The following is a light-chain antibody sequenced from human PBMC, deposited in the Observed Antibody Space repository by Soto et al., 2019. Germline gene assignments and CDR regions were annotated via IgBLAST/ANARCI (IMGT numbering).Light chain of an antibody. V-gene: IGLV2-14*01. Sequence: QSVLTQPASVSGSPGQSITISCTGTSSDVGGYNYVSWYQQHPGKAPKLMIYDVSNRPSGVSNRFSGSKSGNTASLTLSGLQAEDEADSFCSSYTNSSATSAVFGGGTQLTVL. CDR2: DVS. CDR1: SSDVGGYNY. CDR3: SSYTNSSATSAV. J-gene: IGLJ7*01.